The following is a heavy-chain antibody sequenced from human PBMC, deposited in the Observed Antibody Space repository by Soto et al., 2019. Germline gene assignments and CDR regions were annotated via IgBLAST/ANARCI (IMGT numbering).Heavy chain of an antibody. V-gene: IGHV1-69*13. CDR1: GGTFSSYA. CDR3: ATRRDCTNGVCYALDY. CDR2: IIPIFGTA. Sequence: ASVKVSCKASGGTFSSYAISWVRQAPGQGLEWMGGIIPIFGTANYAQKFQGRVTITADESTSTAYMELSSLRSEDTAVYYCATRRDCTNGVCYALDYWGQGTLVTVSS. D-gene: IGHD2-8*01. J-gene: IGHJ4*02.